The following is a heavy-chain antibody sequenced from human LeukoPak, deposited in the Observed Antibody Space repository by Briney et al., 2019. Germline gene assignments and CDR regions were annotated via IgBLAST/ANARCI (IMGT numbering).Heavy chain of an antibody. CDR1: GFTFDDYA. V-gene: IGHV3-43D*03. CDR3: AKGTSSWHEFDY. CDR2: ITWDAGST. Sequence: GGSPRLSCAASGFTFDDYAMHWVRQAPGKGLEWVSLITWDAGSTYYADSVKGRFTISRDNSKNSLYLQMNSLRAEDTALYYCAKGTSSWHEFDYWGQGTLVTVSS. D-gene: IGHD6-13*01. J-gene: IGHJ4*02.